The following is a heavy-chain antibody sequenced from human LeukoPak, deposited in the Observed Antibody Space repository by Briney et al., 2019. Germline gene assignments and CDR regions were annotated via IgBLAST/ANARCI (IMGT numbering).Heavy chain of an antibody. CDR3: ARETYFDFWSGYRYNWFDP. CDR2: IYYSGST. J-gene: IGHJ5*02. Sequence: PSETLSLTCTVSGGSISSYYWSWIRQPPGKGLEWIGYIYYSGSTNYNPSLKSRVTISVDTSKNQFSLKLSSVTAADTAVYYCARETYFDFWSGYRYNWFDPWGQGTLVTVSS. V-gene: IGHV4-59*01. D-gene: IGHD3-3*01. CDR1: GGSISSYY.